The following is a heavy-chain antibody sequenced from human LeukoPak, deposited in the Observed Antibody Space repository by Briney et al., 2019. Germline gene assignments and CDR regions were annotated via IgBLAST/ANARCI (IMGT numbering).Heavy chain of an antibody. D-gene: IGHD3-22*01. CDR2: ISAYTGKT. Sequence: ASVKVSCKASGYTFTSCGISWVREAPGQGLEWMGWISAYTGKTNYAQKLQGRVTMTTDTSTSAAYMELRSLRSDDTAVYYCARNAADYCDSSGYYEGDWFDPWGQGTLVTVSS. CDR3: ARNAADYCDSSGYYEGDWFDP. CDR1: GYTFTSCG. J-gene: IGHJ5*02. V-gene: IGHV1-18*01.